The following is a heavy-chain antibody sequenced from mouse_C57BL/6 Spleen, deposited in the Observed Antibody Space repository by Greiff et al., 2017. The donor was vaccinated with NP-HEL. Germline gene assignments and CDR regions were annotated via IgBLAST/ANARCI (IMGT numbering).Heavy chain of an antibody. CDR2: ISSGGSYT. V-gene: IGHV5-6*01. D-gene: IGHD2-3*01. CDR3: ARHGGGYYYHYAMDY. J-gene: IGHJ4*01. Sequence: EVKLMESGGDLVKPGGSLKLSCAASGFTFSSYGMSWVRQTPDKRLEWVATISSGGSYTYYPDRVKGRFTISRDNAKNTLYLQMSSLKSEDTAMYYCARHGGGYYYHYAMDYWGQGTSVTVSS. CDR1: GFTFSSYG.